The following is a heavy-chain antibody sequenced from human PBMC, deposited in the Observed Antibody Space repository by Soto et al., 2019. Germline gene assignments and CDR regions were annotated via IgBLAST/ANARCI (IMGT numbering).Heavy chain of an antibody. CDR1: GFIFSTYW. V-gene: IGHV3-7*01. D-gene: IGHD1-1*01. CDR3: AANWNFGLNF. J-gene: IGHJ4*02. CDR2: IKPDGSAK. Sequence: GGSLRLSCAASGFIFSTYWMTWVRQAPGKGLEWVANIKPDGSAKNYVDSVKGRFTISRGNAKSSVFLEMSDLRSDDTAVYYCAANWNFGLNFWGQGTLVTVSS.